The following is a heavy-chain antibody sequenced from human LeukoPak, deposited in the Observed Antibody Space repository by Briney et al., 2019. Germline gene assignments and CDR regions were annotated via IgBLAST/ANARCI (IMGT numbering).Heavy chain of an antibody. D-gene: IGHD5-18*01. V-gene: IGHV3-21*01. Sequence: GGSLRLACAASGFTFNTYTMNWVRQAPGKGLEWVSSISSSSVYIYYADSVKGRFTISRDNAKNSLYLQMNSLRAEDTAVYYCARDRRVQLWSPAGFDYWGQGTLVTVSS. J-gene: IGHJ4*02. CDR3: ARDRRVQLWSPAGFDY. CDR2: ISSSSVYI. CDR1: GFTFNTYT.